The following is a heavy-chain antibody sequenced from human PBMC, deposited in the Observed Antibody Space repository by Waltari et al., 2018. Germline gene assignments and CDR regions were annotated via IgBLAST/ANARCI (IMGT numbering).Heavy chain of an antibody. CDR2: ISSSGSTI. D-gene: IGHD3-9*01. V-gene: IGHV3-48*03. J-gene: IGHJ6*02. Sequence: APGKGLEWVSDISSSGSTIYYADSVKGRFTISRDNAKNSLYRQMNSLRAEDTAVYYCARDRLVSYYYYGMDVWGQGTTVIVSS. CDR3: ARDRLVSYYYYGMDV.